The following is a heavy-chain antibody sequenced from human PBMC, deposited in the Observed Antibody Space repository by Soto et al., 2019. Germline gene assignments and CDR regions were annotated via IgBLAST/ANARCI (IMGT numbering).Heavy chain of an antibody. CDR1: GFTFSSYS. J-gene: IGHJ4*02. Sequence: EVQLVESGGGLVKPGGSLRLSCAASGFTFSSYSMNWVRQAPGKGLEWVSSISSSSSYIYYADSVKGRFTISRDNAKNSRYLQMNSLRAEDTAVYYCARGRGDTAMLPRVPPFDYWGQGTLVTVSS. CDR3: ARGRGDTAMLPRVPPFDY. CDR2: ISSSSSYI. D-gene: IGHD5-18*01. V-gene: IGHV3-21*01.